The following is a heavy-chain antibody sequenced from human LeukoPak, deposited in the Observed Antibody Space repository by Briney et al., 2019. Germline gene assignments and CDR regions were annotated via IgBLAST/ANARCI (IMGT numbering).Heavy chain of an antibody. V-gene: IGHV3-33*01. Sequence: GGSLRLSCAASGFTFSSYGMHWVRQAPGKGLEWVAVIWYDGSNKYYADSVKGRFTISRDNSKNTLYLQMYSLRAEDTAVYYCARDGRGVEMATIYYFDYWGQGTLVTVSS. CDR2: IWYDGSNK. CDR3: ARDGRGVEMATIYYFDY. J-gene: IGHJ4*02. D-gene: IGHD5-24*01. CDR1: GFTFSSYG.